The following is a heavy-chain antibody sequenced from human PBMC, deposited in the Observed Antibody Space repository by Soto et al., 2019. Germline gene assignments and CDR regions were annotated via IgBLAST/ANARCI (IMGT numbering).Heavy chain of an antibody. V-gene: IGHV1-18*01. D-gene: IGHD1-1*01. Sequence: QVHLMQSGAEVKKPGASVKVSCKGSGYAFTTYGITWVRRAPGQGLEWMGWISAHNGNTNYAQKLQGRVTVTRDTSTTTAYMELRSLRSDDTAVYSCARGRYGDYWGQGALVTVSS. CDR1: GYAFTTYG. J-gene: IGHJ4*02. CDR3: ARGRYGDY. CDR2: ISAHNGNT.